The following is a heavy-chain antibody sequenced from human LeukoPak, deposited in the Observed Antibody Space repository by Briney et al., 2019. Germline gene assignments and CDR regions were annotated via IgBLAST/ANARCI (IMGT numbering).Heavy chain of an antibody. Sequence: PGGSLRLSCAASGFTVSSNYMSWVRQAPGKGLEWVSVIYSGGSTYYADSVKGRFTISRDNSKNTLYLQMNSLRAEDTAVYYCARASYGGKGVSFDYWGQGTLVTVSS. D-gene: IGHD4-23*01. J-gene: IGHJ4*02. V-gene: IGHV3-66*01. CDR1: GFTVSSNY. CDR2: IYSGGST. CDR3: ARASYGGKGVSFDY.